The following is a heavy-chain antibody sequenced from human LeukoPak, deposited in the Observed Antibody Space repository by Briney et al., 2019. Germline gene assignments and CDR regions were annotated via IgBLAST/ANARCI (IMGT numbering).Heavy chain of an antibody. Sequence: ASVKVSCKASGYTFTSYGISWVRQAPGQGLEWMGRISAYNGNKNYAQKLQGRVTMTTDTSTSTAYMELRSLRSDDTAVYYCARDYRIAAAGTLGLGYWGQGTLVTVSS. D-gene: IGHD6-13*01. CDR3: ARDYRIAAAGTLGLGY. CDR1: GYTFTSYG. J-gene: IGHJ4*02. V-gene: IGHV1-18*01. CDR2: ISAYNGNK.